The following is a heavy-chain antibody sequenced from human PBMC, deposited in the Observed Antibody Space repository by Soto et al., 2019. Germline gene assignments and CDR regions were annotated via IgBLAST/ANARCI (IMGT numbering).Heavy chain of an antibody. CDR3: ARAQDFLNAFDI. CDR2: INAGNGNT. CDR1: GYTFTSYA. Sequence: ASVKVSCKASGYTFTSYAMHWVGQAPGQRLEWMGWINAGNGNTKYSQKFQGRVTITRDTSASTAYMELSSLRSEYTAVYYCARAQDFLNAFDIWGQGTMVTVSS. D-gene: IGHD3-3*01. V-gene: IGHV1-3*01. J-gene: IGHJ3*02.